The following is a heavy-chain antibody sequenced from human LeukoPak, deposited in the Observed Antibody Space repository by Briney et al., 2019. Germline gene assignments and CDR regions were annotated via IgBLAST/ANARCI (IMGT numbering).Heavy chain of an antibody. V-gene: IGHV1-2*06. D-gene: IGHD2-2*01. Sequence: GASVKVSCKASGYTFTGYYMHWVRQAPGQGLEWMGRSNPYSGGTNYAQKFQGRVTMTRDTYINTAYMEQSRLRSDDTAVNYCASEGYCSSTSCYWGNYWGQGTLVTVSS. CDR3: ASEGYCSSTSCYWGNY. J-gene: IGHJ4*02. CDR1: GYTFTGYY. CDR2: SNPYSGGT.